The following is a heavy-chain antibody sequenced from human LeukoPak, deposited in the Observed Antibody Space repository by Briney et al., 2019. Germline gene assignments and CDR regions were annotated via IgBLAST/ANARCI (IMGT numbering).Heavy chain of an antibody. J-gene: IGHJ5*01. CDR2: IYYGQII. CDR3: VRHDGRGGATMGAFDS. V-gene: IGHV4-39*01. CDR1: AASISSSSHH. Sequence: PSETLSLTCTISAASISSSSHHWGWIRQSPGKGLAWIGSIYYGQIIYYNPSLNSRVTISVVTSKDQFTLQLNSVTAADTAVYYCVRHDGRGGATMGAFDSWGQGSLVTVSS. D-gene: IGHD4/OR15-4a*01.